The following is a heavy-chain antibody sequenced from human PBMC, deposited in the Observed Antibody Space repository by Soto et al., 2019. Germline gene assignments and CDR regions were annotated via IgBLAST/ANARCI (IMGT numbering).Heavy chain of an antibody. CDR1: GDSISDYY. V-gene: IGHV4-59*01. D-gene: IGHD6-19*01. Sequence: QVQLQESGPGLVKPSETLSLTCTVSGDSISDYYWSWIRQPPGKGLEWIGYIYYSGSTNYNPSLKSRVTISVDTSKNQVSLKLSSVTAADTAVYYCARARWLVGYDYYYALDVWGRWTTVTVSS. CDR3: ARARWLVGYDYYYALDV. J-gene: IGHJ6*02. CDR2: IYYSGST.